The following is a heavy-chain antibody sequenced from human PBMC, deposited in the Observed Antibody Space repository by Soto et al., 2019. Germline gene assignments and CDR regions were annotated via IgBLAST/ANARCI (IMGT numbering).Heavy chain of an antibody. D-gene: IGHD3-22*01. CDR2: IFSNDEK. V-gene: IGHV2-26*01. CDR1: GFSLSNARMG. Sequence: QVTLKESGPVLVKPTETLTLTCTVSGFSLSNARMGVSWIRQPPGKALEWLAHIFSNDEKYYSTSLKSRLTISKDTSKSQVVLTMTNMDPVDTATYYCARIASDSSGYYGGSDYWGQGTLVTVSS. CDR3: ARIASDSSGYYGGSDY. J-gene: IGHJ4*02.